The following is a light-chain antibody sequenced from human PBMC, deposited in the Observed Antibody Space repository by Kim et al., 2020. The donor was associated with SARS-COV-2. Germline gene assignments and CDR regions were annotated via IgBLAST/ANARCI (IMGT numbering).Light chain of an antibody. Sequence: KKVTISCTRSSGSIARSYVQWYQQGPGRATTTVIYEDNQRPSGVPDRFSGSVDSSSRSASLTISGLKTEDEADYYCQSYASTSLWVFGGGTQLTVL. J-gene: IGLJ3*02. V-gene: IGLV6-57*03. CDR3: QSYASTSLWV. CDR2: EDN. CDR1: SGSIARSY.